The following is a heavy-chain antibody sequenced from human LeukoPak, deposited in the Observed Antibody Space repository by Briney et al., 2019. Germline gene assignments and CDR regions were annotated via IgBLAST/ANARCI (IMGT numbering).Heavy chain of an antibody. CDR3: ATTVTHPLYYFDY. CDR1: GGSISSGGYS. J-gene: IGHJ4*02. CDR2: IYHSGST. Sequence: SETLSLTCAVSGGSISSGGYSWSWIRQPPGKGLEWIGYIYHSGSTYYNPSLKSRVTISVDTSKSQFSLKLSSVTAADTAVYYCATTVTHPLYYFDYWGQGTLVTVSS. V-gene: IGHV4-30-2*05. D-gene: IGHD4-17*01.